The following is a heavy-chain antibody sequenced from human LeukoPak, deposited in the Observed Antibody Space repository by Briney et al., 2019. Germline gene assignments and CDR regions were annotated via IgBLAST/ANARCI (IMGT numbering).Heavy chain of an antibody. CDR2: INHSGST. CDR1: GGSFSGYY. V-gene: IGHV4-34*01. J-gene: IGHJ4*02. D-gene: IGHD4-17*01. Sequence: NPSETLSLTCAVYGGSFSGYYWSWIRQPPGKGLEWIGEINHSGSTNYNPSLKSRVTISVDTSKNQFSLKLSSVTAADTAVYYCARRDYGDYGGDYWGQGTLVTVSS. CDR3: ARRDYGDYGGDY.